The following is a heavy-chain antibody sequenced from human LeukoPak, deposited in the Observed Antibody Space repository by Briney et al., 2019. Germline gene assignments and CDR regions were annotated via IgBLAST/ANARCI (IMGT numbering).Heavy chain of an antibody. D-gene: IGHD3-22*01. CDR3: ARGRSHYDSSGYYYEDHSLATAYNYYMDV. Sequence: GGSLRLSCAASGFTFSSYSMNWVRQAPGKGLEWVSSISSSSSYIYYADSVKGRFTISRDNAKNSLYLQVNSLRAEDTAVYYCARGRSHYDSSGYYYEDHSLATAYNYYMDVWGKGTTVTVSS. J-gene: IGHJ6*03. V-gene: IGHV3-21*01. CDR1: GFTFSSYS. CDR2: ISSSSSYI.